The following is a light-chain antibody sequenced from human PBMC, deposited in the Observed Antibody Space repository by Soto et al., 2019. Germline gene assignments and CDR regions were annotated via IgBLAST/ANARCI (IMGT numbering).Light chain of an antibody. J-gene: IGLJ2*01. CDR2: HVS. Sequence: QSALTQPASVSGSPGQSITISCTGTGSDIGAYTYVSWYQQHPGKVPKLMIYHVSNRPSGVSNRFSGSKSGNTASLTISGLQAEDEADDYGKSYTTSSTVIFGGGTKRTVL. CDR3: KSYTTSSTVI. CDR1: GSDIGAYTY. V-gene: IGLV2-14*03.